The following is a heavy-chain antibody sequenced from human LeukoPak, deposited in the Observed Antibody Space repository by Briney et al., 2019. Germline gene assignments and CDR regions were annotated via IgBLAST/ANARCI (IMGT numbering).Heavy chain of an antibody. Sequence: ASLKVSCKASGYTFTSYYMHWVRRAPGQGLEWMGRINPNSGDTKFAQKFQGRVTLTRDTSFSTAYMELTSLTSADTAVYYCARDIGFRNAFNIWGPGTLVTVSP. CDR3: ARDIGFRNAFNI. CDR2: INPNSGDT. CDR1: GYTFTSYY. D-gene: IGHD3-10*01. J-gene: IGHJ3*02. V-gene: IGHV1-2*06.